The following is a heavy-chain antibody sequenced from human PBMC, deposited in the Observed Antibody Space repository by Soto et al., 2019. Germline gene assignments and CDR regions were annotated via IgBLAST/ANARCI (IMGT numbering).Heavy chain of an antibody. CDR2: IWYDGSNK. D-gene: IGHD6-13*01. Sequence: GGSLRLSCAASGFTFSSYGMHWVRQAPGKGLEWVAVIWYDGSNKYYADSVKGRFTISRDNSKNTLYLQMNSLRAEDTAVYYCARDLEQQLAHYFDYWGQGTLVTVSS. J-gene: IGHJ4*02. CDR3: ARDLEQQLAHYFDY. CDR1: GFTFSSYG. V-gene: IGHV3-33*01.